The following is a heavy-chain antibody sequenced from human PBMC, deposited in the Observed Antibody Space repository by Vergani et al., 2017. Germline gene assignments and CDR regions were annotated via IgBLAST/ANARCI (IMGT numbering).Heavy chain of an antibody. D-gene: IGHD5-24*01. CDR3: ARVGRVATIGIPLDY. J-gene: IGHJ4*02. CDR1: GYTFTSYG. Sequence: QVQLEQSGAEVKKPGASVKVSCTASGYTFTSYGISLVRQAPGQGLEWMGWISAYNGNTNYAQKPQGRVTMTTDTSTSTAYMELRSLRSDDTAVYYCARVGRVATIGIPLDYWGQGTLVIVSS. V-gene: IGHV1-18*01. CDR2: ISAYNGNT.